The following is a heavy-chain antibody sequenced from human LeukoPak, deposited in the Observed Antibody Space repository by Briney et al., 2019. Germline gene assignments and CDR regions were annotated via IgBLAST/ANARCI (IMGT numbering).Heavy chain of an antibody. CDR2: IRYDGSNK. CDR3: AKDWYYSGSGNTYYFDY. J-gene: IGHJ4*02. CDR1: GFTFSSYG. V-gene: IGHV3-30*02. D-gene: IGHD3-10*01. Sequence: PGGSLRLSCAASGFTFSSYGMHWVRQTPGKGLEWVAFIRYDGSNKYYADSVKGRFTISRDSSKNTLYLQMNSLRAEDTAVYYCAKDWYYSGSGNTYYFDYWGQGTLVTVSS.